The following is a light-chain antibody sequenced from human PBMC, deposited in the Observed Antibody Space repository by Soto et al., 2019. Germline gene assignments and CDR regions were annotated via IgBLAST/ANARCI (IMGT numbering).Light chain of an antibody. Sequence: QSVLTQPPSASGTPGQRVIISCSGSSSNIGSNYVYWYQQLPGMAPKLLIYKNNQRPSGVPDRFSGSKSGTSASLAISGLRSEDEADYYCAAWDDSLSGGVFGTGTKVTVL. V-gene: IGLV1-47*01. CDR3: AAWDDSLSGGV. CDR2: KNN. CDR1: SSNIGSNY. J-gene: IGLJ1*01.